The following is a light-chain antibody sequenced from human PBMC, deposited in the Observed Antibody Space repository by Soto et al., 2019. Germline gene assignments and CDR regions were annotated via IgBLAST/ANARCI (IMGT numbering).Light chain of an antibody. CDR2: GAS. CDR1: QSVSSSY. CDR3: LQYDSWPYT. Sequence: EIVLTQSPGTLSLSPGERATLSCRASQSVSSSYSAWYQQKPGQAPRPLIYGASTRATGIPDRFSGSGSGTEFTLTISRLQPEDFAVYYCLQYDSWPYTFGQGTKVEIK. J-gene: IGKJ2*01. V-gene: IGKV3-20*01.